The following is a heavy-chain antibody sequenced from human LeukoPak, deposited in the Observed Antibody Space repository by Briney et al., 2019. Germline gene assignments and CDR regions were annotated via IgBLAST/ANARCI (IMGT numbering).Heavy chain of an antibody. CDR2: INSDGSST. V-gene: IGHV3-74*01. CDR1: GFTFSSYW. D-gene: IGHD3-10*01. J-gene: IGHJ5*02. Sequence: GGSLRLSCAASGFTFSSYWMHWVRHAPGKGLVWVSRINSDGSSTSYADSVKGRFTISRDNAKNTVYLQMDSLRAEDTVVYYCARGIDYYASGSSDWFDPWGQGTLGTVSS. CDR3: ARGIDYYASGSSDWFDP.